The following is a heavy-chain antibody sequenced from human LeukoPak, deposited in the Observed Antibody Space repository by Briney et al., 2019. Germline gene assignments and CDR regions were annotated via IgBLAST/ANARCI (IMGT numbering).Heavy chain of an antibody. J-gene: IGHJ4*02. CDR3: ARGRGMYYFDY. V-gene: IGHV4-59*12. Sequence: SETLSLTCTVSGGSISSYYWSWIRQPPGKGLEWIGYIYYSGSTNYNPSLKSRVTMSVDTSKNQFSLKLSSVTAADTAVYYCARGRGMYYFDYWGQGTLVTVSS. CDR2: IYYSGST. CDR1: GGSISSYY. D-gene: IGHD3-16*01.